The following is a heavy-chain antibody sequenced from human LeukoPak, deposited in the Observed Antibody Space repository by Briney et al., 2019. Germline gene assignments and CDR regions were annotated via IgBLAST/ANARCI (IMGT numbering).Heavy chain of an antibody. CDR2: ISGSGGST. CDR3: ATQPYYDFWSGPTTFDY. D-gene: IGHD3-3*01. CDR1: GFTFSSYA. J-gene: IGHJ4*02. Sequence: GGSLRLSCAASGFTFSSYAMSWVRQAPGKGLEWVSAISGSGGSTYYADSVKGRFTISRDNSKNTLYLQMNSLRAEDTAVYYCATQPYYDFWSGPTTFDYWGQGTLVTVSS. V-gene: IGHV3-23*01.